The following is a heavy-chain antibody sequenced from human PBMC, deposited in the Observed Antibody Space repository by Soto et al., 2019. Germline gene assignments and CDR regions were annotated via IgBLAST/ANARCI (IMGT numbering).Heavy chain of an antibody. J-gene: IGHJ4*02. CDR2: IYYSGST. V-gene: IGHV4-59*08. CDR1: GGSISSYY. CDR3: AGADIVATTIDY. D-gene: IGHD5-12*01. Sequence: SETLSLTCTVSGGSISSYYWSWIRQPPGKGLEWIGYIYYSGSTNYNPSLKSRVTISVDTSKDQFSLKLSSVTAADTAVYYCAGADIVATTIDYWGQGTLVTVSS.